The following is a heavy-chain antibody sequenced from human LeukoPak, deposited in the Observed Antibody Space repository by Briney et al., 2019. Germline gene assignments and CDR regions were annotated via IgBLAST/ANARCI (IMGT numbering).Heavy chain of an antibody. J-gene: IGHJ5*02. D-gene: IGHD3-10*01. V-gene: IGHV4-34*01. CDR2: INHSGST. CDR3: ARGALWLRYHWFDP. CDR1: GGSFSGYY. Sequence: SETLSLTCAVYGGSFSGYYWSWIRQPPGKGLEWIGEINHSGSTNYNPSLKSRVTISVDTSKNQFSLKLSSVTAADTAVYYCARGALWLRYHWFDPWGQGTLVTVSP.